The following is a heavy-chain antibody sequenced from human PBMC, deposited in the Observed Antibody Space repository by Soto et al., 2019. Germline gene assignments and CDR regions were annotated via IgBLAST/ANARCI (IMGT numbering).Heavy chain of an antibody. V-gene: IGHV1-3*05. CDR3: ARSARSPSGGIIGPFDF. CDR1: GYRFTAYA. J-gene: IGHJ4*02. Sequence: QVQLVQSGAEEKKPGASVKVSCETSGYRFTAYAIHWVRQAPGQRPEWMGWINAANGDTRYAPKLQTKLTITRDTSASTAYMDLSSLRFEDTAGYDCARSARSPSGGIIGPFDFWGQGNVVAVSS. CDR2: INAANGDT. D-gene: IGHD3-16*02.